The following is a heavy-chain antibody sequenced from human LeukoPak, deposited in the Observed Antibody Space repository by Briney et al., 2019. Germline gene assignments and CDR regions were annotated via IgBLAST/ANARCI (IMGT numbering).Heavy chain of an antibody. D-gene: IGHD3-9*01. J-gene: IGHJ4*02. Sequence: GGSLRLSCAASGFTFSSYGMHWVRQAPGKGLEWVAFIRYDGSNKYYADSVKGRFTISRDNSKNTLYLQMNSLRAEDTAVYYCAKDRRDFDWLPFDYWGQGTLVTVSS. V-gene: IGHV3-30*02. CDR2: IRYDGSNK. CDR1: GFTFSSYG. CDR3: AKDRRDFDWLPFDY.